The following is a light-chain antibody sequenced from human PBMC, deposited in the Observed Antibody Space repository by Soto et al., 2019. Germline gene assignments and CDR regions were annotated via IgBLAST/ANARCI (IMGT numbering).Light chain of an antibody. V-gene: IGKV3D-20*02. Sequence: EIVLTQSPCTLSLSPGERATLSCRASQSASSSYLAWYQQKPGQAPRLLIYGASSRATGIPDRFSGSGSGTNFTLTISRLEPEDFAVYYCQQRSNWPWTFGQGTKADIK. CDR3: QQRSNWPWT. J-gene: IGKJ1*01. CDR2: GAS. CDR1: QSASSSY.